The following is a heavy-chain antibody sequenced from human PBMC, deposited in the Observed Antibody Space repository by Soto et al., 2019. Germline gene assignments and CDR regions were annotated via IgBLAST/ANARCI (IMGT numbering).Heavy chain of an antibody. CDR3: ARGYYYDSSGYSFEY. CDR1: GFTVSSNY. D-gene: IGHD3-22*01. V-gene: IGHV3-53*01. Sequence: GGSLRLSCAASGFTVSSNYMSWVRQAPGKGLEWVSVIYSGGSTYYADSVKGRFTISRDNSKNTLYLQMNSLRAEDTAVYYCARGYYYDSSGYSFEYWGQGTLVTVSS. J-gene: IGHJ4*02. CDR2: IYSGGST.